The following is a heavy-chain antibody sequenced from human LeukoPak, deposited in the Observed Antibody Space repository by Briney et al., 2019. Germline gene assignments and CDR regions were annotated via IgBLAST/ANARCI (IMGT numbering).Heavy chain of an antibody. V-gene: IGHV4-59*08. CDR1: GGSISSYY. CDR3: ASRNVSLYPTWSAAEYFQH. Sequence: PSETLSLTCTVSGGSISSYYWSWIRQPPGKGLEWIGYIYYSGSTNYNPSLKSRVTISVDTSKNQFSLKLHSVTAADTAVYYCASRNVSLYPTWSAAEYFQHWGQGTLVTVSS. D-gene: IGHD2-8*01. CDR2: IYYSGST. J-gene: IGHJ1*01.